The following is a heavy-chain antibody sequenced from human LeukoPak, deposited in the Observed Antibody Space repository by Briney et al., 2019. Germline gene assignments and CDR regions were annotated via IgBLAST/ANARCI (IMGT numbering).Heavy chain of an antibody. Sequence: GGSLRLSCAASGITFSSYGMHWVRQAPGKGLEWVAVISFDGSNKYYADSVKGRFTISRDNSKNTLYLQMSSLRAEDTAVYYCARRETGTTPGDYWGQGTLVTVSS. CDR1: GITFSSYG. CDR2: ISFDGSNK. CDR3: ARRETGTTPGDY. D-gene: IGHD1-1*01. J-gene: IGHJ4*02. V-gene: IGHV3-30*03.